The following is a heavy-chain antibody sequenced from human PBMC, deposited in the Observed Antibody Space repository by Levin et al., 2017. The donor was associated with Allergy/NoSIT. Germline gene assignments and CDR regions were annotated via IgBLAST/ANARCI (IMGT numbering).Heavy chain of an antibody. CDR2: IHHSGSA. D-gene: IGHD3-10*01. CDR3: ARDECAWLGECYGMDV. V-gene: IGHV4-31*03. Sequence: SETLSLTCTVSGDSISGGSLYWSWIRQRPGTGLEWIGFIHHSGSAYYNPSLKSRLTMSLDTSKSQFSLRVTSVTVADTAVYYCARDECAWLGECYGMDVWGQGTTVIVSS. J-gene: IGHJ6*02. CDR1: GDSISGGSLY.